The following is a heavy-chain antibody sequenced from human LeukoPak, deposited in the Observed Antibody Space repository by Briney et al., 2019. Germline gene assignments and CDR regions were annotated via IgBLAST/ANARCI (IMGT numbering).Heavy chain of an antibody. V-gene: IGHV4-39*01. Sequence: SETMSLTCTVSGGSVTSASHYWAWIRQPPGKGLECIGSIHYSGSTYYSPSLKSRLTISGDTSKSQFSLKLTFVTAADTAVYYCTRHHDYGDKIDYWGQGTLVTVSS. CDR1: GGSVTSASHY. CDR2: IHYSGST. D-gene: IGHD4-23*01. CDR3: TRHHDYGDKIDY. J-gene: IGHJ4*02.